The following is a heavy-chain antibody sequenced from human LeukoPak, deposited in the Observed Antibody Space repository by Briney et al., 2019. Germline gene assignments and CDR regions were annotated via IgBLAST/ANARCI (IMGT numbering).Heavy chain of an antibody. V-gene: IGHV3-48*03. J-gene: IGHJ6*04. CDR2: ISSSGSTV. CDR3: AELGITMIGGV. CDR1: GFTFSSYE. Sequence: GGSLRLSCAASGFTFSSYEMNWVRQAPGKGLEWVSYISSSGSTVYCADSVKGRFTISRDNAKNSLYLQMNSLRAEDTAVYYCAELGITMIGGVWGKGTTVTISS. D-gene: IGHD3-10*02.